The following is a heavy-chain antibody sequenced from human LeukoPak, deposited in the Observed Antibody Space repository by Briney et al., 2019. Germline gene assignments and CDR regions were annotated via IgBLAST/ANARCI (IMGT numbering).Heavy chain of an antibody. V-gene: IGHV3-48*03. CDR3: ARLPYGSESF. CDR1: GFTFSSYE. CDR2: ISSSGSTI. J-gene: IGHJ4*02. Sequence: GGSLRLSCAASGFTFSSYEMNWVRQAPGKGLEWVSYISSSGSTIYYADSVKGRFTISRDNAKNSLYLQMNSLRAEDTAVYYCARLPYGSESFWGQGTLVTVSS. D-gene: IGHD3-10*01.